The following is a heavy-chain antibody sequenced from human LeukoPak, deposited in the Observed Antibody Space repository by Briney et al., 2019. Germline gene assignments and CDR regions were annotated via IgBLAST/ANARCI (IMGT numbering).Heavy chain of an antibody. D-gene: IGHD4-17*01. V-gene: IGHV4-34*01. CDR3: ARSGDYGDPYGPDH. CDR2: IDKSGIT. J-gene: IGHJ5*02. Sequence: SETLSLTCAVYGGSLGGFYWSWIRQSPGKGLEWIGEIDKSGITKYNPSLKSRVTMSVDTSKTQFTLRLSSVTVADTAVYYCARSGDYGDPYGPDHWDQGALVTVSS. CDR1: GGSLGGFY.